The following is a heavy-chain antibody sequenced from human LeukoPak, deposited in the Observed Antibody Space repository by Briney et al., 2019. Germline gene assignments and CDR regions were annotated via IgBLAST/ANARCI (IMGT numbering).Heavy chain of an antibody. V-gene: IGHV1-2*02. CDR1: GYTFTGYY. Sequence: ASVKVSCKASGYTFTGYYMHWVRQAPGQGLEWMGWINPNSGGTNYAQKFQGRVTMTRDTSISTAYMELSRLRSDDTAVYYCARGKDMITFGGVIEDWGQGTLVTASS. CDR3: ARGKDMITFGGVIED. J-gene: IGHJ4*02. D-gene: IGHD3-16*02. CDR2: INPNSGGT.